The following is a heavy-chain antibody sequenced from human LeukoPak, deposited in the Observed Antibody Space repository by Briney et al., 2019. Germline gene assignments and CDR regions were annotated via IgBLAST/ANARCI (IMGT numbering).Heavy chain of an antibody. V-gene: IGHV3-30*04. CDR1: GFTFSSYA. J-gene: IGHJ4*02. Sequence: GGSLRLSCAASGFTFSSYAMHWVRQAPGKGLEWVAVISYDGSNKYYADSVKGRFTISRDNSKNTLYLQMNSLRAEDTAVYYCVTTDSYDFWPLDYWGQGTLVTVSS. CDR3: VTTDSYDFWPLDY. CDR2: ISYDGSNK. D-gene: IGHD3-3*01.